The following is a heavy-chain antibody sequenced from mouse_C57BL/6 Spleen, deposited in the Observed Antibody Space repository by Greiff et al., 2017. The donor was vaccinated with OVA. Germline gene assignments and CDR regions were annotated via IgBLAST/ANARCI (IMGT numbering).Heavy chain of an antibody. CDR3: ARAYYSPWFAY. CDR2: ISGGSSTI. J-gene: IGHJ3*01. V-gene: IGHV5-17*01. Sequence: EVMLVESGGGLVKPGGSLKLSCAASGFTFSDYGMHWVRQAPERGREWVAYISGGSSTINYADTVKGRFTISRDNAKNTLFLQMTSLRSEDTAMYYCARAYYSPWFAYWGQGTLVTVSA. CDR1: GFTFSDYG. D-gene: IGHD2-12*01.